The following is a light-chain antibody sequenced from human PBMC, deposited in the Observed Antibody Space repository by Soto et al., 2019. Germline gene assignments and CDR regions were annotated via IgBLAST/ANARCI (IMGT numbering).Light chain of an antibody. CDR3: SSYTSSRTLQ. CDR2: EVS. CDR1: SSDVGGYNY. Sequence: QSALTQPASVSGSPGQSITISCTGTSSDVGGYNYVSWYQQHPGKAPKLMMYEVSDRPSGVSNRFSGSKSGNTASLTISGLQAEDEADYYCSSYTSSRTLQFGGGTKLTVL. V-gene: IGLV2-14*01. J-gene: IGLJ2*01.